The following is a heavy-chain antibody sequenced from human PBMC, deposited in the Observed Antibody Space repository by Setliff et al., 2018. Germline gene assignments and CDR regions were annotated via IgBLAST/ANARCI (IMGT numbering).Heavy chain of an antibody. CDR1: GFAFGGYA. Sequence: PGGSLRLSCTASGFAFGGYAMSWVRQAPGKGLEWIGLIKNKGCGETTEFAASVKGRFTISRDDSKSIAYLHMSSLKTEDTAVYYCTRDRGPYDFWGAYFVYWGQGSLVTVSS. V-gene: IGHV3-49*04. CDR3: TRDRGPYDFWGAYFVY. J-gene: IGHJ4*02. CDR2: IKNKGCGETT. D-gene: IGHD3-3*01.